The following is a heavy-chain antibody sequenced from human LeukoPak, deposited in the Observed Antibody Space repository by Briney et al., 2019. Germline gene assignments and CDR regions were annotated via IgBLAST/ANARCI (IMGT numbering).Heavy chain of an antibody. Sequence: PSETLSLTCTVSGGSISSYYWSWIRQPAGKGLEWIGRIYTSGSTNYNPSLKSRVTISVDTSKNQFSLKLSSVSAADTAVYYCARGRLIYYDSSGYYYWGQGTLVTVSS. CDR1: GGSISSYY. J-gene: IGHJ4*02. CDR2: IYTSGST. V-gene: IGHV4-4*07. CDR3: ARGRLIYYDSSGYYY. D-gene: IGHD3-22*01.